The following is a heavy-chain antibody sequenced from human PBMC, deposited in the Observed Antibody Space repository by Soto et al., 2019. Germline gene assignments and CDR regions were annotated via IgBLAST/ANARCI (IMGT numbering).Heavy chain of an antibody. CDR1: GYSFTDYW. D-gene: IGHD1-1*01. J-gene: IGHJ4*02. CDR3: ARHQAGIYPRFDY. V-gene: IGHV5-10-1*01. Sequence: GESLKISCQGSGYSFTDYWISWVRQMPGKGLEWMGKINPSDSYTNYNPSFQGHVTISADKSVSTAYLQWSSLEASDTAMYYCARHQAGIYPRFDYWGQGTLVPVSS. CDR2: INPSDSYT.